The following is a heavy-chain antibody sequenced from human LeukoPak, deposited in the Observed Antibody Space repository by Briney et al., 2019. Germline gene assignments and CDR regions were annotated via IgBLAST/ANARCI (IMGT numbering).Heavy chain of an antibody. CDR1: NYPITSGYS. V-gene: IGHV4-38-2*02. D-gene: IGHD3-10*01. CDR2: IYESGST. J-gene: IGHJ4*02. Sequence: SETLSLTCTVSNYPITSGYSWGWIRQPRGKGLEWIGSIYESGSTYYNPSLKSRVTISVDTSKNQFSLKLSSVTAADTAVYYCARTRYYYNSRSYGAPYYFDYWGQGTLVTVSS. CDR3: ARTRYYYNSRSYGAPYYFDY.